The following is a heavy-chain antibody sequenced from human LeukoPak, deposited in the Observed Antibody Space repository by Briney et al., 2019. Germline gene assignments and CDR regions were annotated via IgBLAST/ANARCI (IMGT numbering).Heavy chain of an antibody. D-gene: IGHD3-22*01. V-gene: IGHV1-69*05. Sequence: SVKVSCKASGGTFSSYAISWVRQAPGQGLERMGGIIPIFGTANYAQKFQGRVTITTDESTSTAYMELSSLRSEDTAVYYCARDPYYYDSSGYYDYWGQGTLVTVSS. J-gene: IGHJ4*02. CDR3: ARDPYYYDSSGYYDY. CDR2: IIPIFGTA. CDR1: GGTFSSYA.